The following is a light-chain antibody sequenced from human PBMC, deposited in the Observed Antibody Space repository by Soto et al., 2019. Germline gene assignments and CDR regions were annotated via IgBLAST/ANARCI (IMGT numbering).Light chain of an antibody. J-gene: IGLJ2*01. CDR1: SGDIGGYNY. Sequence: QSALTQPASVSGSPGQSITISCTGTSGDIGGYNYVSWYQQHSGKAPKLMIYDVSDRPSGVSNRFSGSKSGNTASLTISGLRAEDEADYYCSSYTTSNTLLFGGGTKLTVL. V-gene: IGLV2-14*01. CDR3: SSYTTSNTLL. CDR2: DVS.